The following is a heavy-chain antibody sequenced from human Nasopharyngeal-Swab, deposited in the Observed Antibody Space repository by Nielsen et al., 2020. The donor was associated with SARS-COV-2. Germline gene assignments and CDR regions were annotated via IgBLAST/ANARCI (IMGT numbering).Heavy chain of an antibody. CDR1: GFTLDDYA. CDR2: INWNSGSI. D-gene: IGHD1-26*01. Sequence: SLKIPCAASGFTLDDYAMHWVRPAPGKGLEWVSGINWNSGSIGYADSVKGRFTISRDNAKNSLYLQMNSLRPEDTALYYCAKDPARIGGAPTAAFDFWGQGTLVTVSS. CDR3: AKDPARIGGAPTAAFDF. V-gene: IGHV3-9*01. J-gene: IGHJ4*02.